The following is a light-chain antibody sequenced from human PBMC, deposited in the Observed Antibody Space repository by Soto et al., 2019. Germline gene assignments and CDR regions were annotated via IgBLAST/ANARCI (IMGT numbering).Light chain of an antibody. CDR3: AAWDDSLNGPL. CDR1: SSNIGSNT. Sequence: QSVLTQPPSASGTPGQRVTISCSGSSSNIGSNTVNWYQQLPGTAPKLLIYSNNQRPSGVPDRFSGSKSGTSASLANSGLQSEDEADYYCAAWDDSLNGPLFGGGTKLTVL. J-gene: IGLJ2*01. V-gene: IGLV1-44*01. CDR2: SNN.